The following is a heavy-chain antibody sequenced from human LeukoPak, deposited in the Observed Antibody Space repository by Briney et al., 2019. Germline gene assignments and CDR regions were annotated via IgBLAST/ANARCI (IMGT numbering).Heavy chain of an antibody. V-gene: IGHV4-61*01. Sequence: SETLSLTCTVSGGSVSSGSYYWSWIRQPPGTGLEWIGYIYYSGSTNYNPSLKSRVTISVDTSKNQFSLKLSSVTAADTAVYYCARDNGSGSYYGSLDYWGQGTLVTVSS. CDR2: IYYSGST. J-gene: IGHJ4*02. D-gene: IGHD3-10*01. CDR1: GGSVSSGSYY. CDR3: ARDNGSGSYYGSLDY.